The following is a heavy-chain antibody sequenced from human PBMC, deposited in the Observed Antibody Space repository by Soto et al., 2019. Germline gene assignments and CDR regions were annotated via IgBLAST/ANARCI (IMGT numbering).Heavy chain of an antibody. J-gene: IGHJ6*02. CDR1: GGSFSRGDYY. Sequence: SETLSLTCTVSGGSFSRGDYYWSWIRQPPGKGLEWIGYIYYSGSTYYNPSHKSRVTISVDTSKNQFSLKLSSLNAAVKAAYYCARLEDKNGMDVWGQGTTVTVSS. CDR3: ARLEDKNGMDV. CDR2: IYYSGST. V-gene: IGHV4-30-4*01.